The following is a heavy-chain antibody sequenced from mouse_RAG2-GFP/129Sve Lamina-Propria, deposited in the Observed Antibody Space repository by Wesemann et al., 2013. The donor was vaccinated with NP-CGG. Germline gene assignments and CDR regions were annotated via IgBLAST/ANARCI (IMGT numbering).Heavy chain of an antibody. CDR3: QINYYDYEGFAY. CDR2: IYPGDGDT. J-gene: IGHJ3*01. V-gene: IGHV1-82*01. CDR1: GYTFTDYY. D-gene: IGHD2-4*01. Sequence: GASVKISCKASGYTFTDYYMNWVKQRPGKGLEWIGRIYPGDGDTNYNGKFKGKATLTADKSSSTAYMQLSSLTSEDSAVYFCQINYYDYEGFAYWGQGTLVTVSA.